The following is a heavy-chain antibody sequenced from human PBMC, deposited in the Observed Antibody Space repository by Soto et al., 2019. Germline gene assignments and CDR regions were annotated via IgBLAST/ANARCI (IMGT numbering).Heavy chain of an antibody. CDR2: ISGSGGST. V-gene: IGHV3-23*01. J-gene: IGHJ4*02. CDR3: AKEGTADDNYFDY. Sequence: SRYAMSWYRQTTGKGLEWVSAISGSGGSTYYADSVKGRFTISRDNSKNTLYLQMNSLRAEDTAVYYCAKEGTADDNYFDYWGQAILVTVS. D-gene: IGHD6-13*01. CDR1: SRYA.